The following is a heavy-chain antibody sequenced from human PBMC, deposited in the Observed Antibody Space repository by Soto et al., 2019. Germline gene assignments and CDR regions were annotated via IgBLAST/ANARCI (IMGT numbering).Heavy chain of an antibody. J-gene: IGHJ6*02. CDR2: INPNSGST. Sequence: QVQLVQSGAEVKKPGASVKVSCQASRYTFTTYFMHWVRQAPGQGLEWLGWINPNSGSTNYAPKFQGRVTMTRDTSISTVYMELNRLRSDDTAVYYCATAVMGPVYYFYYGMDVWGQGTAVTVSS. CDR1: RYTFTTYF. CDR3: ATAVMGPVYYFYYGMDV. V-gene: IGHV1-2*02. D-gene: IGHD2-21*01.